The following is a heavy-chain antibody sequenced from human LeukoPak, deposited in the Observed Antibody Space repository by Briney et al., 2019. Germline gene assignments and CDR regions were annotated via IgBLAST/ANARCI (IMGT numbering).Heavy chain of an antibody. CDR2: ISYDGSNK. CDR3: AREGCSGGSCYWFDP. V-gene: IGHV3-30-3*01. D-gene: IGHD2-15*01. Sequence: GGSLRLSCAASGFTFSSYAMHWVRQAPGKGLEWVAVISYDGSNKYYADSVKGRFTISRDNSKNTLYLQMNSLRAEDTAVYYCAREGCSGGSCYWFDPWGQGTLVTVSS. CDR1: GFTFSSYA. J-gene: IGHJ5*02.